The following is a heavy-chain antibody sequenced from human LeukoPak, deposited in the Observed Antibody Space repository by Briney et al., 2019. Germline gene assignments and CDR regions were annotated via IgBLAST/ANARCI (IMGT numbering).Heavy chain of an antibody. Sequence: GGSLRLSCAASGFTFSSYAMHWVRQAPGKGLEWVAVISYDGSNKYYADSVKGRFTISRDNSKNTLYLQMNSLRAEDTAVYYCARVRPPYSSGWNWFDPWGQGTLVTVSS. CDR2: ISYDGSNK. CDR3: ARVRPPYSSGWNWFDP. D-gene: IGHD6-19*01. J-gene: IGHJ5*02. CDR1: GFTFSSYA. V-gene: IGHV3-30-3*01.